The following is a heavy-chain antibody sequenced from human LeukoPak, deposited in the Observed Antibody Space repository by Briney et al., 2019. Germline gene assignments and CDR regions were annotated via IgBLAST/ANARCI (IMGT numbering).Heavy chain of an antibody. J-gene: IGHJ4*02. D-gene: IGHD3-16*01. Sequence: GGSLRLSCAASGFTVSSNYMSWVRQAPGKGLEWVSVICSGGSTYYADSVKGRFTISRDNSKNTLYLQMNSLRAEDTAVYYCARDVAITFGGVIGYFDYWGQGTLVTVSS. CDR3: ARDVAITFGGVIGYFDY. CDR2: ICSGGST. CDR1: GFTVSSNY. V-gene: IGHV3-66*01.